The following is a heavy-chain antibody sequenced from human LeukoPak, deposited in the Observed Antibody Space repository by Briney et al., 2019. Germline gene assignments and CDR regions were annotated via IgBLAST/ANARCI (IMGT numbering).Heavy chain of an antibody. Sequence: GGSLRLSCAASGFTFSSYWMSWVRQAPGKGLEWVANIKEDGSDKKYVDSVKGRFTTSRDNAKNPLYLQMNSLRAEDTAVYYCARMGDGYMGRYYFDYWGQGTLVTVSS. J-gene: IGHJ4*02. V-gene: IGHV3-7*04. CDR1: GFTFSSYW. D-gene: IGHD5-24*01. CDR2: IKEDGSDK. CDR3: ARMGDGYMGRYYFDY.